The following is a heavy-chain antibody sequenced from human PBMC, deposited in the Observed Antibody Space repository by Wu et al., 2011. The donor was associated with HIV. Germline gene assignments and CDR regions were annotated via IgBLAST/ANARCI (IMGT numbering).Heavy chain of an antibody. CDR2: ISYDGSNK. J-gene: IGHJ4*02. Sequence: VEVWGGLVQAWGSLRLSCAASGFTSVAMLCTGSARXQGKGLEWVAVISYDGSNKYYADSVKGRFTISRDNSKNTLYLQMNSLRAEDTAVYYCARDPSRGSGSPFDYWARERWSPSPQ. CDR1: GFTSVAML. CDR3: ARDPSRGSGSPFDY. D-gene: IGHD3-10*01. V-gene: IGHV3-30-3*01.